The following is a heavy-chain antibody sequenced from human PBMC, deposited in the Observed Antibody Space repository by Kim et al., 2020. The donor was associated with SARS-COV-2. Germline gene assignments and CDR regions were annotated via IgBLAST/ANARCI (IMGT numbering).Heavy chain of an antibody. V-gene: IGHV4-39*02. CDR1: GGSISSSSYY. CDR3: AGDIRGALRGIVVVPAATFDP. Sequence: SETLSLTCTVSGGSISSSSYYWGWIRQPPGKGLEWIGSIYYSGSTYYNPSLKSRVTISVDTSENQFSLKLSSVTAADTAVYYCAGDIRGALRGIVVVPAATFDPWGQGTLVTVSS. D-gene: IGHD2-2*01. CDR2: IYYSGST. J-gene: IGHJ5*02.